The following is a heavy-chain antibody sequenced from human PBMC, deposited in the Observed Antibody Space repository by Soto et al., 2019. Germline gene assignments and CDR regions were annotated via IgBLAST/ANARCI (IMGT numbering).Heavy chain of an antibody. V-gene: IGHV3-9*01. CDR1: GFTFDDYA. CDR3: VKDESINWYSGHFRH. D-gene: IGHD6-13*01. CDR2: INWNSGSI. Sequence: EVQLVESGGGLVQPGRSLRLSCAASGFTFDDYAMHWVRQVPGKGLEWVSGINWNSGSIGYGDSVKSRFAISSDNAKHSLHLQMNSLSAEDKAFYYCVKDESINWYSGHFRHWGQGTLVTVSS. J-gene: IGHJ1*01.